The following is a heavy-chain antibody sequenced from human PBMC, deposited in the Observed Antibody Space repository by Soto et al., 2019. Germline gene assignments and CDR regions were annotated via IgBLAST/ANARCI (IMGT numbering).Heavy chain of an antibody. D-gene: IGHD2-2*01. CDR2: INPNRGGT. J-gene: IGHJ4*02. CDR1: GYTFTGYY. V-gene: IGHV1-2*04. CDR3: ARACSSTSCTGTLDY. Sequence: QVQLVQSGAEVKKPGASVKVSCKASGYTFTGYYMHWVRQAPGQGLEWMGWINPNRGGTNYAQKFQGWVTMTRATSISSAYMELSRLRSDDTAVYYCARACSSTSCTGTLDYWGQGTLVTVSS.